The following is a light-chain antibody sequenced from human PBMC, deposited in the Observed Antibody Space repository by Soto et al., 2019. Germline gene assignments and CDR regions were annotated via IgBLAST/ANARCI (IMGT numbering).Light chain of an antibody. CDR2: GAS. V-gene: IGKV3-15*01. J-gene: IGKJ1*01. CDR3: QQYGSSSWT. Sequence: EIVMTQSPVTLSVSPGEGATLSCRASQSVSTNLAWYQQKPGQAPRLLIYGASTGATGIPARFSGSGSGTDFTLTISRLEPEDFAVYYCQQYGSSSWTFGQGTKVDI. CDR1: QSVSTN.